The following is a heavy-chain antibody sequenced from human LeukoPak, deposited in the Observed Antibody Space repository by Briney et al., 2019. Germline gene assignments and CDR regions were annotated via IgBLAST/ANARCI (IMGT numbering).Heavy chain of an antibody. J-gene: IGHJ6*02. D-gene: IGHD6-13*01. CDR2: IHSGGIT. Sequence: GGSLRLSCAVSGFTVFNNYMSWVRQAPGAGLEWVSIIHSGGITHYADSVKGRFTISRDNSKNTLYLQMNSLRAEDTAVYYCVRDRGIASTGGYGMDVWGQGTTVTVSS. CDR1: GFTVFNNY. V-gene: IGHV3-53*01. CDR3: VRDRGIASTGGYGMDV.